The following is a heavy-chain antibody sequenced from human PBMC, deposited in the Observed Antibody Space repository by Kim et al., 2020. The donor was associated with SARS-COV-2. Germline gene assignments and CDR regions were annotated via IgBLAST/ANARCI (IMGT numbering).Heavy chain of an antibody. D-gene: IGHD3-10*01. CDR2: IYYSGST. CDR1: GGSISSSSYY. J-gene: IGHJ4*02. CDR3: ARLLRGLYGSGSISEDY. V-gene: IGHV4-39*01. Sequence: SETLSLTCTVSGGSISSSSYYWGWIRQPPGKGLEWIGSIYYSGSTYYNPSLKSRVTISVDTSKNQFSLKLSSVTAADTAVYYCARLLRGLYGSGSISEDYWGQGTLVTVSS.